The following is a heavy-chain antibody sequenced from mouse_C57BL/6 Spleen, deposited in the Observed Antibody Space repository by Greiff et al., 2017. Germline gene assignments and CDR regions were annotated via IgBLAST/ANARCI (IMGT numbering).Heavy chain of an antibody. CDR3: ADDYAGNGYFEG. CDR2: IDPANGNT. V-gene: IGHV14-3*01. Sequence: VQLKESVAELVRPGASVKLSCTASGFNIKNTYMHWVKQRPEQGLEWIGRIDPANGNTKYAPKFQGKATITEDTSSNTAYLQLSRLTSEDTAIYYCADDYAGNGYFEGWGTGTTVTVSS. J-gene: IGHJ1*03. D-gene: IGHD2-4*01. CDR1: GFNIKNTY.